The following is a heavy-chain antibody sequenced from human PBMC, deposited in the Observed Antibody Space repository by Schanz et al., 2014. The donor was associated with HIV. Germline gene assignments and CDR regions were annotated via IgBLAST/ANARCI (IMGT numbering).Heavy chain of an antibody. Sequence: QVQLVESGGGVVQPGRSLRLSCAASGFTFRNYGMHWVRQAPGKGLEWVAVIWYDGSNKYYADSVKGRFTISRDNSKNTLYLQMNSLRAEDTAVYYCARDVAGCSGTSCYSDAFDIWGQGTLVTVSS. CDR2: IWYDGSNK. V-gene: IGHV3-33*01. CDR3: ARDVAGCSGTSCYSDAFDI. J-gene: IGHJ3*02. CDR1: GFTFRNYG. D-gene: IGHD2-2*01.